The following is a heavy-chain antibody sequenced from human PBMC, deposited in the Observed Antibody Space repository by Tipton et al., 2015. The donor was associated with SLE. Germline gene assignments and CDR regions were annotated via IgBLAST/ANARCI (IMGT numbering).Heavy chain of an antibody. D-gene: IGHD5-12*01. J-gene: IGHJ5*02. CDR2: INHSGST. Sequence: TLSLTCAVSGDSISSGYYWGWPRQPPGKGLEWIGEINHSGSTNYNPSPKSRVTISVDTSKNQFSLKLSSVTAADTAVYYCARSPHGVVATIDNWFDPWGQGTLVTVSS. V-gene: IGHV4-38-2*01. CDR1: GDSISSGYY. CDR3: ARSPHGVVATIDNWFDP.